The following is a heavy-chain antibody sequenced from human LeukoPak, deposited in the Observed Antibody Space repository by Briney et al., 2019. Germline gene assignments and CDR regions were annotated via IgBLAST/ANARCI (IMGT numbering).Heavy chain of an antibody. Sequence: GGSLRLSCAASGFTFSSYSMNWVRQAPGKGLEWVSSISSSSSYIYYADSVKGRFTISRDNAKNSLYLQMNSLRAEDTAVYYCARDHSSSWYEGFDYWGQGTLVTVSS. CDR2: ISSSSSYI. V-gene: IGHV3-21*01. CDR1: GFTFSSYS. D-gene: IGHD6-13*01. CDR3: ARDHSSSWYEGFDY. J-gene: IGHJ4*02.